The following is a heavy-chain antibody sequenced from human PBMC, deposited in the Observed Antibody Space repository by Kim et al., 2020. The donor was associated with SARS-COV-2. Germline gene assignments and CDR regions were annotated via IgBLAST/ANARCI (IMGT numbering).Heavy chain of an antibody. V-gene: IGHV3-9*01. CDR3: AKDMRFGQLLSSPYGMDV. CDR2: ISWNSGSI. Sequence: GGSLRLSCAASGFTFGDYAMHWVRQAPGKGLEWVSGISWNSGSIGYADSVKGRFTVSRDNAKNSLYLRMNSLRVEDTALYYCAKDMRFGQLLSSPYGMDVWGQGTTVTVSS. D-gene: IGHD2-2*01. CDR1: GFTFGDYA. J-gene: IGHJ6*02.